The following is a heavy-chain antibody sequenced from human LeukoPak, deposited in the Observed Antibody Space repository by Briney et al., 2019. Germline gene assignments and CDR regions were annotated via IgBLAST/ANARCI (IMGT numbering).Heavy chain of an antibody. CDR1: GFTFSSYS. Sequence: GGSLRLSCAASGFTFSSYSMNWARQAPGKGLEWVSSISSSSSYIYYADSVKGRFTISRDNAKNSLYLQMNSLRAEDTAVYYCAIETADMGYFDYWGQGTLVTVSS. V-gene: IGHV3-21*01. CDR3: AIETADMGYFDY. D-gene: IGHD6-19*01. J-gene: IGHJ4*02. CDR2: ISSSSSYI.